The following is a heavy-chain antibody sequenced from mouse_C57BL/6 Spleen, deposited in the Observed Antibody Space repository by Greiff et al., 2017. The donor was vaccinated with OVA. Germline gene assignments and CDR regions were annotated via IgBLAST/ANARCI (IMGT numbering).Heavy chain of an antibody. J-gene: IGHJ4*01. CDR2: INPSSGYT. CDR3: ARSSNWDGAMDY. V-gene: IGHV1-7*01. Sequence: VQLQQSGAELAKPGASVKLSCKASGYTFTSYWMHWVKQRPGQGLEWIGYINPSSGYTKYNQKFKDKATLTAYKSSSTAYMQLSSLTYEDSAVYYCARSSNWDGAMDYWGQGTSVTVSS. D-gene: IGHD4-1*01. CDR1: GYTFTSYW.